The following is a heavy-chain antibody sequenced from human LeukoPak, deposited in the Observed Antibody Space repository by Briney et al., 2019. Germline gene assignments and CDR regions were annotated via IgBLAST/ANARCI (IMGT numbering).Heavy chain of an antibody. CDR1: GGTFSSYA. Sequence: ASVKVSCKASGGTFSSYAISWVRQAPGQGLEWMGWISAYNGNTNYAQNLQGRVTMTTDTSTSTAYMELRSLRSDDTAVYYCARVAVSVAGTFFDLWGRGTLVTVSS. CDR2: ISAYNGNT. V-gene: IGHV1-18*01. D-gene: IGHD6-19*01. J-gene: IGHJ2*01. CDR3: ARVAVSVAGTFFDL.